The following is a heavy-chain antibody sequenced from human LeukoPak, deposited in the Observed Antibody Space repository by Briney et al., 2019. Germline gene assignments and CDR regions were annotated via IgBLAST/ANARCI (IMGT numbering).Heavy chain of an antibody. CDR3: ARTYYDYYDSSGYYYLWDY. J-gene: IGHJ4*02. V-gene: IGHV3-48*01. CDR1: EFTFSSYS. CDR2: ISSSSSTI. Sequence: PGGSLRLSCAASEFTFSSYSMNWVRQAPGKGLEWVSYISSSSSTIYYADSVKGRFTISRDNAKNSLYLQMNSLRAEDTAVYYCARTYYDYYDSSGYYYLWDYWGQGTLVTVSS. D-gene: IGHD3-22*01.